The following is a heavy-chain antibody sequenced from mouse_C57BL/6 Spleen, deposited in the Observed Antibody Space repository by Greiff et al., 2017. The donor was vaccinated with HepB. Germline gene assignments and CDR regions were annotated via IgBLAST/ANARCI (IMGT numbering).Heavy chain of an antibody. J-gene: IGHJ2*01. CDR2: ISDGGSYT. CDR1: GFTFSSYA. CDR3: AREEITTVVAPFDY. D-gene: IGHD1-1*01. V-gene: IGHV5-4*01. Sequence: EVKLVESGGGLVKPGGSLKLSCAASGFTFSSYAMSWVRQTPEKRLEWVATISDGGSYTYYPDNVKGRFTISRDNAKNNLYLQMSHLKSEDTAMYYCAREEITTVVAPFDYWGQGTTLTVSS.